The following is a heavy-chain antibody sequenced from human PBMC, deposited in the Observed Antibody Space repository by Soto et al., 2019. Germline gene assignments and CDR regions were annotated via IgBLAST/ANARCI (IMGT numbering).Heavy chain of an antibody. D-gene: IGHD3-3*01. CDR2: MNPNSGNT. CDR3: ARSRGYDFWSGYLYYYYYDMDV. Sequence: ASVTVSCKASGYTFTSYDINWVRQATGQGLEWMGWMNPNSGNTGYAQKFQGRVTMTRNTSISTAYMELSSLRSEDTAVYYCARSRGYDFWSGYLYYYYYDMDVWGQGTTVTVSS. CDR1: GYTFTSYD. V-gene: IGHV1-8*01. J-gene: IGHJ6*02.